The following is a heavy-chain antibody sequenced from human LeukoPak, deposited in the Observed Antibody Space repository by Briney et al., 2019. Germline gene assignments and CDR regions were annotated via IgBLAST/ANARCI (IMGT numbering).Heavy chain of an antibody. CDR2: IKPSGGDT. J-gene: IGHJ4*02. V-gene: IGHV1-46*01. D-gene: IGHD6-13*01. CDR3: ARDSLPSIAAAGAIY. Sequence: ASVKVSCKTSGYTFTDYNLHWVRQAPGQRLEGMGLIKPSGGDTSYAQTFQGRVFMTRHTSTSTVYMELSSLKSEDTAVYYCARDSLPSIAAAGAIYWGQGTLVTVSS. CDR1: GYTFTDYN.